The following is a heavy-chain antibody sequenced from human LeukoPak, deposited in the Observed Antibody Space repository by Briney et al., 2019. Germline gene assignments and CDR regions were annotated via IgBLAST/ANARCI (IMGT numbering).Heavy chain of an antibody. J-gene: IGHJ4*02. Sequence: GRSLRLSCAASGFTISTFAMHWVRQAPGKGLEWVAVISFDGNDKYYADSVKGRFTVSRDISTNTLYLQMNSLRDVDTAVYYCARAQLEYCGMRSCYAFDSWGQGTLVTVSS. D-gene: IGHD2-2*01. V-gene: IGHV3-30*04. CDR2: ISFDGNDK. CDR3: ARAQLEYCGMRSCYAFDS. CDR1: GFTISTFA.